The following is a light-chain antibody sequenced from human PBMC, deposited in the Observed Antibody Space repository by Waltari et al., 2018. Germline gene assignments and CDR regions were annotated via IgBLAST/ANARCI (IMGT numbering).Light chain of an antibody. V-gene: IGKV3-11*01. Sequence: ELVLTQSPATLSLSPGDRATLSCRASQTINNHLAWYQHKPGQSPRLLIYGASNRATGIPARFSGSGSGTDFTLTISSLEPEDFTVYFCQQRYNWPLTFGAGTKVEIK. J-gene: IGKJ4*01. CDR2: GAS. CDR1: QTINNH. CDR3: QQRYNWPLT.